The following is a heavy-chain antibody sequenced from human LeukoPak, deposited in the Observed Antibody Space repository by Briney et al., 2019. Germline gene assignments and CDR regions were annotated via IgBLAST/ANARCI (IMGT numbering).Heavy chain of an antibody. CDR2: INPNSGGT. CDR3: ARGMQWLVFVWDY. Sequence: ASVKVSCKASRYTFTGYYMHWVRQAPGQGLEWMGWINPNSGGTNYAQKFQGRVTMTRDTSISTAYMELSRLRSDDTAVYYCARGMQWLVFVWDYWGQGTLVTVSS. D-gene: IGHD6-19*01. V-gene: IGHV1-2*02. CDR1: RYTFTGYY. J-gene: IGHJ4*02.